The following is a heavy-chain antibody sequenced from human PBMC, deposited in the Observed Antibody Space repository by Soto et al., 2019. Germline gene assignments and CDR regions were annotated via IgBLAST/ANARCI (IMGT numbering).Heavy chain of an antibody. D-gene: IGHD1-1*01. Sequence: SETLSLTCAVSGGSISSSNWWSWVRQPPGKGLEWIGEIYHSGSTNYNPSLRSRVTMSVDTSKNQFSLNLNSVTAADTAVYYCARESRSELGTVEYWGQGTLVTVSS. V-gene: IGHV4-4*02. CDR2: IYHSGST. CDR3: ARESRSELGTVEY. CDR1: GGSISSSNW. J-gene: IGHJ4*02.